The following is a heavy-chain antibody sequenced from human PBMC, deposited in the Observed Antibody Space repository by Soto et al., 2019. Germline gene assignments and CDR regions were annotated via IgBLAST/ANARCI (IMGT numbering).Heavy chain of an antibody. CDR1: VFTFSSNS. Sequence: GWSLRLSCAASVFTFSSNSMNWVRQAPGKGLEWISYISSSSSTIYADSVKGRFTISRDNAKNSLYLQMNSLRDEDTALYYCARSHRFWGQGP. J-gene: IGHJ4*02. CDR2: ISSSSSTI. V-gene: IGHV3-48*02. CDR3: ARSHRF.